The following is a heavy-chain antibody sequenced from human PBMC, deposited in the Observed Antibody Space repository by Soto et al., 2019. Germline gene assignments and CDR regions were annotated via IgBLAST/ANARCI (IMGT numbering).Heavy chain of an antibody. D-gene: IGHD1-1*01. CDR3: ARRPQLEPRFDY. CDR2: IYYSGST. J-gene: IGHJ4*02. Sequence: QVQLQESGPGLVKPSQTLSLTCTVSGGSISSGGYYWSWIRQHPGKGLEWIGYIYYSGSTYYNPSHKRRVXXXVXXSKNQFSLKLSSVTAADTAVYYCARRPQLEPRFDYWGQGTLVTVSS. CDR1: GGSISSGGYY. V-gene: IGHV4-31*03.